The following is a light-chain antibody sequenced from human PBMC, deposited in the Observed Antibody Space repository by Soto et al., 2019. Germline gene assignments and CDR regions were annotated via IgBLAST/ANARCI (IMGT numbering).Light chain of an antibody. V-gene: IGKV1D-12*01. CDR3: QQSNSFPLT. CDR1: QGIGSW. J-gene: IGKJ4*01. Sequence: IQLTQSPSSFSSSLVDRVTITCRASQGIGSWLAWYQQKLGKAPNLLIYDASTLQGGVPSRFSGSGSGTDFTLTISNLQPEDFAIYYCQQSNSFPLTFGGGTKVDIK. CDR2: DAS.